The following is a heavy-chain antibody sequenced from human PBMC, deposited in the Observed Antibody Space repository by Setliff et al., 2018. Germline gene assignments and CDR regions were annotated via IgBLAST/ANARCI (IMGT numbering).Heavy chain of an antibody. CDR2: MNPNSGNT. CDR1: GNTFTSYD. Sequence: ASVKVSCKASGNTFTSYDINWVRQATGQGLEWMGWMNPNSGNTGYAQKFQGRVTMTRNTSISTAYMELSSLRSEDTAVYYCATYCSGGSCYSFLYNYYYYGMDVWGQGTTVTVSS. V-gene: IGHV1-8*02. D-gene: IGHD2-15*01. J-gene: IGHJ6*02. CDR3: ATYCSGGSCYSFLYNYYYYGMDV.